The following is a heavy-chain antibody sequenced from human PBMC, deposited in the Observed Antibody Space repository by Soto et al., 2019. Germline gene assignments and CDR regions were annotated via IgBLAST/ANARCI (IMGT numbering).Heavy chain of an antibody. CDR2: IYYSGST. Sequence: SXTQSLTYTVSGGSIRTYYWSWIRQPPGKGLEWIGYIYYSGSTSYNPSLKSRVTISVDTSKNQFSLKLRSVTAADTAVYYCASDRSSGWDQGYGMDVWGQGTTVTVS. CDR3: ASDRSSGWDQGYGMDV. J-gene: IGHJ6*02. D-gene: IGHD6-19*01. V-gene: IGHV4-59*01. CDR1: GGSIRTYY.